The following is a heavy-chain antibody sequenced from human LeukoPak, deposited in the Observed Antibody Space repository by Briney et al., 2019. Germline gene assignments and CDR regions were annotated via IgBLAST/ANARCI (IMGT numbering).Heavy chain of an antibody. CDR2: ISAYNGNT. Sequence: ASVKVSCKASGYTFTSYGISWVRQAPGQGLEWMGWISAYNGNTNYAQKLQGRVTMTTDTSTSTAYIELRSLRSDDTAVYYCARDWAPYDILTGYLDYWGQGTLVTVSS. CDR1: GYTFTSYG. CDR3: ARDWAPYDILTGYLDY. J-gene: IGHJ4*02. D-gene: IGHD3-9*01. V-gene: IGHV1-18*01.